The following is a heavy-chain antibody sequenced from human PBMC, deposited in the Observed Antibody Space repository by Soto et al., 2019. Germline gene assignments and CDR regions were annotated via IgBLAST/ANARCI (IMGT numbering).Heavy chain of an antibody. CDR2: ISSSGSTI. V-gene: IGHV3-11*01. Sequence: GGSLRLSCAASGFTFSDYYMSWIRQAPGKGLEWDSYISSSGSTIYYADSVKGRFTISRDNAKNSLYLQMNSLRAEDTAVYYCARDKADIWGSYHRSLYFDYWGQGTLVTVSS. CDR1: GFTFSDYY. D-gene: IGHD3-16*02. J-gene: IGHJ4*02. CDR3: ARDKADIWGSYHRSLYFDY.